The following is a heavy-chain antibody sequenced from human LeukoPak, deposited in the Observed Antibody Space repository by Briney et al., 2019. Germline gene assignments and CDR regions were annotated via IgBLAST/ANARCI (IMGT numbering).Heavy chain of an antibody. D-gene: IGHD1-26*01. CDR3: ATDQMGATSAGAFDI. Sequence: ASVKVSCKVSGYTLTELSMHWVRQAPGKGLEWMGGFDPEDGETIYAQKFQGRVTMTEDTSTDTAYMELSSLRSEDTAAYYCATDQMGATSAGAFDIWGQGTMVTVSS. CDR1: GYTLTELS. V-gene: IGHV1-24*01. J-gene: IGHJ3*02. CDR2: FDPEDGET.